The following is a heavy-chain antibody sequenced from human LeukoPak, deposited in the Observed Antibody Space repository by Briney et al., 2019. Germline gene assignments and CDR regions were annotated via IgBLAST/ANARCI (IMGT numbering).Heavy chain of an antibody. CDR3: ARDRAAVAGSGTGGFDC. CDR1: GGTFSSHA. J-gene: IGHJ4*02. CDR2: IIPIFGTA. Sequence: SVKVSCKASGGTFSSHAISCVRQAPGQGLEWMGGIIPIFGTANYAQKFQGRVTITTDESTSTAYMELSSLRSEDTAVYYCARDRAAVAGSGTGGFDCWGQGTLVTVSS. V-gene: IGHV1-69*05. D-gene: IGHD6-19*01.